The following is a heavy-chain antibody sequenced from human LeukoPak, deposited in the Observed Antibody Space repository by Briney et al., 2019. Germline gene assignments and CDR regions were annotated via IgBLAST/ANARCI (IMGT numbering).Heavy chain of an antibody. CDR1: GGSISSGGYY. D-gene: IGHD3-3*01. CDR2: IYYSGST. J-gene: IGHJ3*02. V-gene: IGHV4-31*03. Sequence: SQTLSLTCTVSGGSISSGGYYWSWIRQHPGKGLEWIGHIYYSGSTYYNPSLKSRVTISVDTSKNQFSLKLSSVTAADTAVYYCARGATYYDFWSGYEGDAFDIWGQGTMVTVSS. CDR3: ARGATYYDFWSGYEGDAFDI.